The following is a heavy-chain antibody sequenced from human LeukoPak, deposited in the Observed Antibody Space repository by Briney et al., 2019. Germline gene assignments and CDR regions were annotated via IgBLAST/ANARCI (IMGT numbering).Heavy chain of an antibody. CDR2: ISGYNGNT. CDR1: GYTLTTHG. D-gene: IGHD6-13*01. Sequence: ASVKVSCKASGYTLTTHGINWVRQAPGQGLEWMGWISGYNGNTDYAENLQGRVSMTTDTSTNTAYMELRSLRSDDTAVYYCARSLRYSSRWFDYWGQGTLVTVSS. CDR3: ARSLRYSSRWFDY. V-gene: IGHV1-18*01. J-gene: IGHJ4*02.